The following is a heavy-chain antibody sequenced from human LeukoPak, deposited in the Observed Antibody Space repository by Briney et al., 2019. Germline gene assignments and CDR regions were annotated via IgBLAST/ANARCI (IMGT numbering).Heavy chain of an antibody. D-gene: IGHD2-15*01. CDR3: ASAVGNWFDP. V-gene: IGHV4-39*07. Sequence: SETLSLTCMVSGGSITSSNYYWGWIRQPPGKGLEWIGTIYYSGSAYYNPSLESRVTMSVDTSKKQFSLRLSSVTAADTAVYYCASAVGNWFDPWGQGTLATVSS. J-gene: IGHJ5*02. CDR2: IYYSGSA. CDR1: GGSITSSNYY.